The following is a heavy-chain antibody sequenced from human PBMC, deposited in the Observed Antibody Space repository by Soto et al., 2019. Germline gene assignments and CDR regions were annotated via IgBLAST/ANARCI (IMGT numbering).Heavy chain of an antibody. V-gene: IGHV3-15*01. CDR1: GFTFSNAW. J-gene: IGHJ3*02. D-gene: IGHD3-3*01. CDR3: TTGRFGVGLDAFDI. Sequence: EVQLVESGGGLVKPGGSLRLSCAASGFTFSNAWMSWVRQAPGKGLEWVGRIKSKTDGGTTDYAAPVKGRFTISRDDSKNTLYLQMNSLKTEDTAVYYCTTGRFGVGLDAFDIWGQGTMVTVSS. CDR2: IKSKTDGGTT.